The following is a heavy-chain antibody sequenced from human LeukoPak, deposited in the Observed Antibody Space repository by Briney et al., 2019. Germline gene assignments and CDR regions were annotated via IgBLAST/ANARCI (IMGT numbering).Heavy chain of an antibody. J-gene: IGHJ6*03. CDR3: ARSRDYMDV. V-gene: IGHV4-31*03. Sequence: SETLSLTCTVSGGSISSGGYYWSWIRQHPGKGLEWIAYIYYSGYAYYNLSLKSRLTMSVDTSKNQFSLKLSSVTAADTAVYYCARSRDYMDVWGEGTTVTVSS. CDR1: GGSISSGGYY. CDR2: IYYSGYA.